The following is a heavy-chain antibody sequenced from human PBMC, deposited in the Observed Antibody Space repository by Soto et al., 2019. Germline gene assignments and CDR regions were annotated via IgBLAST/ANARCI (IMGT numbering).Heavy chain of an antibody. CDR1: GFTFSSYG. D-gene: IGHD2-2*01. CDR3: ARYIPGVRYYGMDV. V-gene: IGHV3-33*01. Sequence: QVQLVESGGGVVQPGRSLRLSCAASGFTFSSYGMHWVRQAPGKGLEWVAVIWYDGSNKYYADSVKGRFTISRDNSKNTLFLEMYSLRAEDTAVYYCARYIPGVRYYGMDVWGQGTTVTVSS. J-gene: IGHJ6*02. CDR2: IWYDGSNK.